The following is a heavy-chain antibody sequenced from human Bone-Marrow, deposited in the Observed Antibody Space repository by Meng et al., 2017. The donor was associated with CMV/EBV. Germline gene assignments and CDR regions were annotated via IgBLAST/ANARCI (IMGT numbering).Heavy chain of an antibody. J-gene: IGHJ4*02. CDR1: GYTFTSYG. Sequence: ASVKVSCKASGYTFTSYGISWVRQAPGQGLEWMGWISAYNGNTNYAQKLQGRVTMTTDTSTSTAYMELRSLRSDDTAVYYCARSQPHSSGYIRFDYWGQGNLVTVSS. CDR3: ARSQPHSSGYIRFDY. D-gene: IGHD3-22*01. V-gene: IGHV1-18*01. CDR2: ISAYNGNT.